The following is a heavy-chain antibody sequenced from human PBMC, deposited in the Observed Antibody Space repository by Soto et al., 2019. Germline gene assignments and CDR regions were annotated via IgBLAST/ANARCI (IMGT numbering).Heavy chain of an antibody. Sequence: SETLSLTCTVSGGSISSDGYYWSWIRQHPGEGLEWIGYIYYSGSTYYNPSLKSRVTISVDTSKNQFSLKLSSVTAADTAVYYCARAGGMDVWGQGTTVTVSS. CDR2: IYYSGST. J-gene: IGHJ6*02. CDR1: GGSISSDGYY. CDR3: ARAGGMDV. V-gene: IGHV4-31*03.